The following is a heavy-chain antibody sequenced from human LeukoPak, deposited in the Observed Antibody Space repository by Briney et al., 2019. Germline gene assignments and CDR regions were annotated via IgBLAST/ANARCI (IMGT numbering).Heavy chain of an antibody. CDR3: ARWGSSGGYSYYGDY. CDR2: IYYSGST. J-gene: IGHJ4*02. CDR1: GGSISSGDYY. Sequence: PSETLSLTCTVSGGSISSGDYYWSWIRQPPGKGREWIGYIYYSGSTYYNPSLKSRVTISVDTSKNQFSLKLSSVTAADTAVYYCARWGSSGGYSYYGDYWGQGTLVTVSS. D-gene: IGHD5-18*01. V-gene: IGHV4-30-4*01.